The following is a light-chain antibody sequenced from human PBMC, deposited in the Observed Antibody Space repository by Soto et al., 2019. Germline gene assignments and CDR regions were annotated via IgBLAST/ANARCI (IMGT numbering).Light chain of an antibody. CDR2: DAS. Sequence: DIQMTQSPSTLSASVGERVTITCRASQSISSWLAWYQQKPGKAPKLLIYDASSLESGVPSRFSGSGSGTEFTLTISSLQPDDFATYHCQQYNSYSLYTFGQGTKLEIK. V-gene: IGKV1-5*01. CDR3: QQYNSYSLYT. CDR1: QSISSW. J-gene: IGKJ2*01.